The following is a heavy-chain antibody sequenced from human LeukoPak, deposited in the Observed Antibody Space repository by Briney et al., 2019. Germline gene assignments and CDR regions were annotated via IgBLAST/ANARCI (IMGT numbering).Heavy chain of an antibody. J-gene: IGHJ4*02. CDR2: ISSSSSYI. D-gene: IGHD3-22*01. CDR3: ASGDSSGYYAYFDY. V-gene: IGHV3-21*01. CDR1: GFTFSSYS. Sequence: GGSLRLSCAASGFTFSSYSMNWVRQAPGKGLEWVSSISSSSSYIYYADSVKGRFTISRDNAKNSLYLQMNSLRAEDTAVYYCASGDSSGYYAYFDYWGQGTLVTVSS.